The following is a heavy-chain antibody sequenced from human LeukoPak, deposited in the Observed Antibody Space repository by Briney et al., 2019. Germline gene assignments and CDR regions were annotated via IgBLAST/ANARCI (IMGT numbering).Heavy chain of an antibody. CDR3: AKDLVVAAPLGYFDY. V-gene: IGHV3-23*01. CDR1: GFTISTNY. CDR2: ISGSGGST. J-gene: IGHJ4*02. D-gene: IGHD2-15*01. Sequence: PGGSLRLSCEASGFTISTNYMNWVRQAPGKGLEWVSGISGSGGSTYYADSVKGRFTISRDNSKNTLYLQMNSLRDEDTAVYYCAKDLVVAAPLGYFDYWGQGTLVTVSS.